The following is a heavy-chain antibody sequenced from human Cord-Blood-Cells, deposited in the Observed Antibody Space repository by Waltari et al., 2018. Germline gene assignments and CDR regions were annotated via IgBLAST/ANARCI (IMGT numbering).Heavy chain of an antibody. J-gene: IGHJ1*01. CDR3: ASQGRSAAAGTEYFQH. V-gene: IGHV4-34*01. CDR2: INHSRST. Sequence: QVQLQQWGAGLLKPSETLSLTCAVYGGSFSGYYWSWIRQPPGKGLEWIGEINHSRSTNYNPSLKSRVTISVDTAKNQFSLKLSSVTAADTAVYYCASQGRSAAAGTEYFQHWGQGTLVTVSS. D-gene: IGHD6-13*01. CDR1: GGSFSGYY.